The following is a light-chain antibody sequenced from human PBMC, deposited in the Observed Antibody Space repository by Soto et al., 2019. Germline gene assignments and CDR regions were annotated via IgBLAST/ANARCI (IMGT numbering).Light chain of an antibody. CDR1: HGISNY. V-gene: IGKV1-27*01. Sequence: DIQMTQSPSSLSASVGDRVTITCRASHGISNYLAWYQQKPGKVPKLLIYAASTLQSGVPSRFSGSGSGTDFTLTISSLQPEDVATYYCQKYNSAPPWTFGQGTKVEIK. CDR3: QKYNSAPPWT. CDR2: AAS. J-gene: IGKJ1*01.